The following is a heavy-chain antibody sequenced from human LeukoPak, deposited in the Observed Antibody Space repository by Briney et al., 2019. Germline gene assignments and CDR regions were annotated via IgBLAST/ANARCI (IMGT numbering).Heavy chain of an antibody. CDR3: ARDSNWRFDY. Sequence: SVKVSCKASGGTFSSYAISWVRQAPGQGLEWMGGIIPIFGTANYAQNLQGRVTMTTDTSTSTAYMELRSLSSDDTAVYYCARDSNWRFDYWGQGTLVTVSS. V-gene: IGHV1-69*05. D-gene: IGHD2-8*01. J-gene: IGHJ4*02. CDR1: GGTFSSYA. CDR2: IIPIFGTA.